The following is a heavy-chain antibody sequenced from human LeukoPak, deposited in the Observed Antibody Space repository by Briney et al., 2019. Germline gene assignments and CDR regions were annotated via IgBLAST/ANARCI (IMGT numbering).Heavy chain of an antibody. CDR1: GGSISSGGYS. J-gene: IGHJ6*02. CDR2: IYHSGST. D-gene: IGHD3-16*01. CDR3: ARVTAATGEMDV. Sequence: SQTLSLTCAVSGGSISSGGYSWSWIRQPPGKGLEWIGYIYHSGSTYYNPSLKSRVTISVDRSKNQFSLKLSSVTAADTAVYYCARVTAATGEMDVWGQGTTVTVSS. V-gene: IGHV4-30-2*01.